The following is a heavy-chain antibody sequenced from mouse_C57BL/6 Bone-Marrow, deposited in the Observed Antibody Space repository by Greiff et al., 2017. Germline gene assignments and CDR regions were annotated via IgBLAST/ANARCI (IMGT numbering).Heavy chain of an antibody. CDR1: GFSLTSYG. V-gene: IGHV2-2*01. CDR2: IWSGGST. J-gene: IGHJ3*01. Sequence: VMLVESGPGLVQPSQSLSITCTVSGFSLTSYGVHWVRQSPGKGLEWLGVIWSGGSTDYNAAFISRLSISKDNSKSQVFFKMNSLQADDTAIYYCARNFWFAYWGQGTLVTVSA. CDR3: ARNFWFAY.